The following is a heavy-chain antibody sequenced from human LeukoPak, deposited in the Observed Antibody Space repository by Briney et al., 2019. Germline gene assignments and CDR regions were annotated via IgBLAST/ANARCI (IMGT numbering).Heavy chain of an antibody. CDR1: GFTFSDYY. Sequence: PGGSLRLSCAASGFTFSDYYMSWIRQAPGKGLEWVSVIYSGGSTYYSDSVKGRFTISRDNSKNTLYLQMNSLRAEDTAVYYCARVYRNTDHYYYYYMDVWGKGTTVTISS. CDR3: ARVYRNTDHYYYYYMDV. V-gene: IGHV3-53*01. J-gene: IGHJ6*03. CDR2: IYSGGST. D-gene: IGHD3-16*02.